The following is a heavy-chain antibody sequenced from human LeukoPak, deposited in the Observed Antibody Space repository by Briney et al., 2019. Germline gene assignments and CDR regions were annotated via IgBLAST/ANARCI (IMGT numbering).Heavy chain of an antibody. Sequence: SETLSLTCAVSGDSISRGGYSWSWIRQSPGKGLVLVASISYSGATFYYPSLKSRLTVSKDTSKNHFSLELSSVTAADTALYYCARSVFTGAYPDFFDFWGQGALVTVSS. CDR2: ISYSGAT. CDR1: GDSISRGGYS. J-gene: IGHJ4*02. V-gene: IGHV4-30-4*07. CDR3: ARSVFTGAYPDFFDF.